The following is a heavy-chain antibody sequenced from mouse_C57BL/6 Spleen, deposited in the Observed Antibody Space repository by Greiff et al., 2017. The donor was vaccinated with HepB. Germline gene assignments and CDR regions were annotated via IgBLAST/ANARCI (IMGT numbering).Heavy chain of an antibody. CDR1: GYTFTDYY. D-gene: IGHD2-5*01. CDR2: INPNNGGT. V-gene: IGHV1-26*01. J-gene: IGHJ3*01. Sequence: EVQLQQSGPELVKPGASVKISCKASGYTFTDYYMNWVKQSHGKSLEWIGDINPNNGGTSYNQKFKGKATLTVDKSSSTAYMELRSLTSEDSAVYYCARAFYYSNYAYWGQGTLVTVSA. CDR3: ARAFYYSNYAY.